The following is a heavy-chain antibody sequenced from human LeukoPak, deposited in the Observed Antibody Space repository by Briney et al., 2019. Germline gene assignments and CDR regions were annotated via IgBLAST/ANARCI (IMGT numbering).Heavy chain of an antibody. Sequence: ASVKVSCKTSGYPFTTYDIHWVRQATGQGLEWMGWMNPNSANTGYAQKFQGRVAMTRDTSINTAYLDLSSLRSEDTAVYYCAREGSGSYQAGYWGQGTLVTVSS. CDR2: MNPNSANT. CDR1: GYPFTTYD. V-gene: IGHV1-8*01. D-gene: IGHD1-26*01. CDR3: AREGSGSYQAGY. J-gene: IGHJ4*02.